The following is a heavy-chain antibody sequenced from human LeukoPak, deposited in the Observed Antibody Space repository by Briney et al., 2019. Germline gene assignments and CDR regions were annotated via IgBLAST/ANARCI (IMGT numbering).Heavy chain of an antibody. J-gene: IGHJ3*02. CDR2: INHSGST. Sequence: SETLSLTCAVYGGSFSGYYWSWIRQPPGKGLEWIEEINHSGSTNYNPSLKSRVTISVDTSKNQFSLKLSSVTAADTAVYYCARVPYDSSGYYYAAAFDIWGQGTMVTVSS. D-gene: IGHD3-22*01. CDR3: ARVPYDSSGYYYAAAFDI. CDR1: GGSFSGYY. V-gene: IGHV4-34*01.